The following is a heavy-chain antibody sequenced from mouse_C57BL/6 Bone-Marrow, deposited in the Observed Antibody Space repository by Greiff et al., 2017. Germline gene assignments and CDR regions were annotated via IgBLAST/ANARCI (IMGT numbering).Heavy chain of an antibody. V-gene: IGHV5-6*01. CDR3: ARRGQLRLRDARDY. CDR1: GFTFSSYG. Sequence: EVQGVESGGDLVKPGGSLPLSCAASGFTFSSYGMSWVRQTPDKSLEWVATISSGGSYTYYPDSVKGRFTISRDNAKNTLYLQMSSLKSEDTAMYYCARRGQLRLRDARDYWGQGTSVTVSS. D-gene: IGHD3-2*02. J-gene: IGHJ4*01. CDR2: ISSGGSYT.